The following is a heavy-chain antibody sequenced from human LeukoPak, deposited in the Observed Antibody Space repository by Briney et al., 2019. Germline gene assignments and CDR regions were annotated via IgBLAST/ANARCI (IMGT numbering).Heavy chain of an antibody. CDR3: ARAPDIEAVPTATYFDY. CDR1: GYTFTGYY. V-gene: IGHV1-2*02. CDR2: INPNSGGT. J-gene: IGHJ4*02. D-gene: IGHD6-19*01. Sequence: PVASVTVSCKASGYTFTGYYMHWVRQAPGQGLEWMGWINPNSGGTIHAQTFQGRVTMTRDTSITAAYMELGRLRSDDTAVYYCARAPDIEAVPTATYFDYWGQGTLVSVSS.